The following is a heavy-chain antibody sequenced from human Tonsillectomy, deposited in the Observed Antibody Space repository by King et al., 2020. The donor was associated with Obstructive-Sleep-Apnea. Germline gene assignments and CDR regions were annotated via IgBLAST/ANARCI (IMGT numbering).Heavy chain of an antibody. V-gene: IGHV4-39*07. Sequence: QLQESGPGLVKPSETLSLTCTVSGGSISSSTHYWGWIRQPPGKGLEWIGSVYYSGSTYYNPSLKSRVTISVDTSKNQFSLKLSSVTAADTAVYYCARVTAATADYGLDVWGQGTTVTVSS. D-gene: IGHD6-13*01. CDR3: ARVTAATADYGLDV. CDR1: GGSISSSTHY. J-gene: IGHJ6*02. CDR2: VYYSGST.